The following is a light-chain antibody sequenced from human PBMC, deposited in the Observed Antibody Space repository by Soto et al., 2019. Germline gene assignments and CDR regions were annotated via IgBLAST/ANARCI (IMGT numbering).Light chain of an antibody. CDR2: GAS. V-gene: IGKV3-20*01. CDR3: QQYGSSGT. Sequence: EIVLTQSPGTLSLSPGERATLSCRASQSVSNNYLAWYQQKPGQAPRLLIYGASNRATSIPDRFSGSGSGTDFTLTISRLEPEDFAVYYCQQYGSSGTFGQGTKVEI. CDR1: QSVSNNY. J-gene: IGKJ1*01.